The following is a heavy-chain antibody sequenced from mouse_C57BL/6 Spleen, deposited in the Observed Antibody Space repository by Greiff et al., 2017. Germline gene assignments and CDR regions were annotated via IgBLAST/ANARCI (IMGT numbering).Heavy chain of an antibody. CDR1: GFTFSSYA. V-gene: IGHV5-4*01. CDR2: ISDGGSYT. CDR3: ARELFFDY. Sequence: EVQLVESGGGLVKPGGSLKLSCAASGFTFSSYAMSWVRQTPEKRLGWVATISDGGSYTYYPDNVKGRFTISRDNAKNNLYLQMSHLKSEDTAMYYCARELFFDYWGQGTTLTVSS. J-gene: IGHJ2*01.